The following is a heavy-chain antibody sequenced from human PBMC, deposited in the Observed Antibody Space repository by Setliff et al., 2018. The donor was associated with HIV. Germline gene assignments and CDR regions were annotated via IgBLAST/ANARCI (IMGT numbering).Heavy chain of an antibody. Sequence: SETLSLTCTVSGGSIKNYYWSWIRQSPDKGLEWIGYVMFGGGSNYNPSLKSRVAMSVDTSKNQFSLRLSSVTAADTAVYYCARDQRLLGVQPPYWYFDLWGRGTQVTVSS. D-gene: IGHD6-25*01. CDR1: GGSIKNYY. CDR3: ARDQRLLGVQPPYWYFDL. CDR2: VMFGGGS. J-gene: IGHJ2*01. V-gene: IGHV4-59*12.